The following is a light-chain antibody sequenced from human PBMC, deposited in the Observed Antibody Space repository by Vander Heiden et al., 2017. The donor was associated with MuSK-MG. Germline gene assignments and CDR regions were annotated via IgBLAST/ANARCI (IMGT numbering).Light chain of an antibody. V-gene: IGLV1-47*02. CDR1: SSNIGSNY. J-gene: IGLJ1*01. CDR3: AASDASLSGLYV. CDR2: SKN. Sequence: QSVLTQPPSASGTPGQRVTISCSGSSSNIGSNYVYWYQQLPGTAPKLLIYSKNQRPSGVPDRFSGSNSGTSASLATSGLRSEDEADYYCAASDASLSGLYVFGTGTKVTVL.